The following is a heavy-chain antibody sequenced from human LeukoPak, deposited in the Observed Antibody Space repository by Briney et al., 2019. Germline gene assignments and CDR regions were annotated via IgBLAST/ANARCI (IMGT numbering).Heavy chain of an antibody. J-gene: IGHJ4*02. CDR3: ARSSGSYTLDY. V-gene: IGHV4-61*02. Sequence: SQTLSLTCTVSGGSISSGSYYWRWIRQPALKGLEWIGRSYTSGSTNYNPSLKSRVAISVDTPKNQFSLKLSSVTAADTAVYYCARSSGSYTLDYWGQGTLVTVSS. D-gene: IGHD1-26*01. CDR2: SYTSGST. CDR1: GGSISSGSYY.